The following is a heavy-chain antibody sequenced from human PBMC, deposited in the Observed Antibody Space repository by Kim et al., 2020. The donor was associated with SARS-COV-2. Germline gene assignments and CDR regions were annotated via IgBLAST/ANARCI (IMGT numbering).Heavy chain of an antibody. CDR3: ARGITPRTYYDFWSGYFAYYYGMDV. CDR2: ISYDGSNK. J-gene: IGHJ6*02. V-gene: IGHV3-30-3*01. Sequence: GGSLRLSCAASGFTFSSYAMHWVRQAPGKGLEWVAVISYDGSNKYYADSVKGRFTISRDNSKNTLYLQMNSLRAEDTAVYYCARGITPRTYYDFWSGYFAYYYGMDVWGQGTTVTVSS. CDR1: GFTFSSYA. D-gene: IGHD3-3*01.